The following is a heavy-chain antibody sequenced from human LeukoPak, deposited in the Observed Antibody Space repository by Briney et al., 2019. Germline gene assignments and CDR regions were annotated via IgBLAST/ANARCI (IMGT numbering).Heavy chain of an antibody. V-gene: IGHV4-38-2*02. CDR1: GDSISSGYY. D-gene: IGHD3-10*01. CDR2: IYHSGSM. J-gene: IGHJ6*03. CDR3: ARHKVMVRGVITPRYYYYMDV. Sequence: SETLSLTCSVSGDSISSGYYWSWIRQSPGKGLEWIASIYHSGSMFYNPSLKSRVTISVDTSKNQFSLKLSSVTAADTAVYYCARHKVMVRGVITPRYYYYMDVWGKGTTVTISS.